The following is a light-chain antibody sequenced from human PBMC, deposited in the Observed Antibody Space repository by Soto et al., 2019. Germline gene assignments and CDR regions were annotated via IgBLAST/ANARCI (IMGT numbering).Light chain of an antibody. Sequence: QSALTQPPSASGSPGQSVTISCTGTSSDVGTHGYVSWYQQHAGKAPKLMIYDVTKRPLGVPDRFSGSKSANTASLTVSGLQAEDEADYYCMCYAGGNNWVFGGGTKLTVL. J-gene: IGLJ3*02. CDR1: SSDVGTHGY. CDR2: DVT. V-gene: IGLV2-8*01. CDR3: MCYAGGNNWV.